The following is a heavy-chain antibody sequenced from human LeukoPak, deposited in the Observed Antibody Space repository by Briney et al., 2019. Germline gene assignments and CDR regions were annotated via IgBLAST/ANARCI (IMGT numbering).Heavy chain of an antibody. J-gene: IGHJ4*02. CDR2: ISYDGSNK. CDR1: GFTFSSYG. CDR3: AKETLWFGELLPFDY. V-gene: IGHV3-30*18. D-gene: IGHD3-10*01. Sequence: QSGGSLRLSCAASGFTFSSYGMHWVRQAPGKGLEWVAVISYDGSNKYYADSVKGRFTISRDNSKNTLYLQMNSLRAEDTAVYYCAKETLWFGELLPFDYWGQGTLVTVSS.